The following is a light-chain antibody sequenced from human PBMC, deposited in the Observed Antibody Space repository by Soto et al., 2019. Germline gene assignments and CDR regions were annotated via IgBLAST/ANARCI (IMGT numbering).Light chain of an antibody. V-gene: IGLV2-14*01. CDR1: ISDVGGYNY. J-gene: IGLJ3*02. CDR3: SSYPSSSTPV. Sequence: QSVLTQPASVSGSPGQSITISCTGTISDVGGYNYVSWYQQHTDKAPKLMIYEVSNRPSGVSNRCSGSKSGNTASLTISGLQAEDAADYYCSSYPSSSTPVFGGGTKVTGL. CDR2: EVS.